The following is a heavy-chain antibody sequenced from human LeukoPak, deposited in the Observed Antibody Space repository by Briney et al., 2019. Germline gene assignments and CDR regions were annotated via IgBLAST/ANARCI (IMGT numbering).Heavy chain of an antibody. Sequence: GGSLRLSCAASGFTFSSYSINWVRQAPGKGLEWVSSIGSSSSIYYADSVKGRFTTSRDNAKNSLCLQMNSLRADDTAVYYCARESSDAFDYWGQGTLVTVSS. J-gene: IGHJ4*02. D-gene: IGHD6-25*01. V-gene: IGHV3-21*01. CDR1: GFTFSSYS. CDR2: IGSSSSI. CDR3: ARESSDAFDY.